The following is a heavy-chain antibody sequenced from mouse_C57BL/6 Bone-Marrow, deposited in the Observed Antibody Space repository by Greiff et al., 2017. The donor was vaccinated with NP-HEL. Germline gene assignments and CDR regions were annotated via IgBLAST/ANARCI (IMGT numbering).Heavy chain of an antibody. CDR1: GFSLTSYG. J-gene: IGHJ1*03. V-gene: IGHV2-5*01. Sequence: VMLVESGPGLVQPSQSLSITCTVSGFSLTSYGVHWVRQSPGKGLEWLGVIWRGGSTDYNAAFMSRLSITKDNSKSQVFFKMNSLQADDTAIYYCAKKKWGVTTVDWYFDVWGTGTTVTVSS. CDR3: AKKKWGVTTVDWYFDV. D-gene: IGHD1-1*01. CDR2: IWRGGST.